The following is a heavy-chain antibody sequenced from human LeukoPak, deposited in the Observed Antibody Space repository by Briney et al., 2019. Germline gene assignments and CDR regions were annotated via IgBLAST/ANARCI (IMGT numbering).Heavy chain of an antibody. J-gene: IGHJ4*02. CDR1: GGSISSYY. V-gene: IGHV4-59*08. Sequence: PSETLSLTCTVSGGSISSYYWSWIPQPPGKGLEWIGYIYYSGSTNYNPSLKSRVTISVDTSKNQFSLKLSSVTAADTAVYYCARHSCSSTSCYNYFDYWGQGTLVTVSS. D-gene: IGHD2-2*02. CDR2: IYYSGST. CDR3: ARHSCSSTSCYNYFDY.